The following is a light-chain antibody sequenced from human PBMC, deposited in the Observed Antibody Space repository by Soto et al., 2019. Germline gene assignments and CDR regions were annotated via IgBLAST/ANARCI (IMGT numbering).Light chain of an antibody. V-gene: IGLV2-23*01. CDR1: SSDVGSYNL. J-gene: IGLJ1*01. Sequence: QSVLTQPASVSGSPGQSITISCTGTSSDVGSYNLVSWYQQHPGKAHKLMIYEGGKRPSGVSNRFSGSKSGNTASLTISGLQAEDEADYYCCSYAGSSYVFGTGTKSPS. CDR2: EGG. CDR3: CSYAGSSYV.